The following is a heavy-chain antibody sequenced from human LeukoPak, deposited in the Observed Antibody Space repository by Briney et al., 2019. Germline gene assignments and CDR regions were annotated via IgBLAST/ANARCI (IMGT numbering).Heavy chain of an antibody. CDR2: IYYSGST. V-gene: IGHV4-61*08. CDR3: VSLSRSSTVTLDY. Sequence: SQTLSLTCTVSGGSISSGGYYWSWIRQPPGKGLEWIGYIYYSGSTNYNPSLKSRVTISVDTSKNQFSLKLSSVTAADTAVYYCVSLSRSSTVTLDYWGQGTLVTVSS. CDR1: GGSISSGGYY. J-gene: IGHJ4*02. D-gene: IGHD4-17*01.